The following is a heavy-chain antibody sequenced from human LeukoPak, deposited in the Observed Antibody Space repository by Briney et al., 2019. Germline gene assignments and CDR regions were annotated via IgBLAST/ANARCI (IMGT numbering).Heavy chain of an antibody. CDR2: IRYDGSNK. V-gene: IGHV3-30*02. CDR3: ASTTTVTTFLGY. CDR1: GFSFSSYG. Sequence: PGGSLRLSCAASGFSFSSYGMHWVRQAPGKGLEWVAFIRYDGSNKYYADSVKGRFTISRDNSKNSLYLQMNSLRAEDTAVYYCASTTTVTTFLGYWGQGTLVTVSS. D-gene: IGHD4-17*01. J-gene: IGHJ4*02.